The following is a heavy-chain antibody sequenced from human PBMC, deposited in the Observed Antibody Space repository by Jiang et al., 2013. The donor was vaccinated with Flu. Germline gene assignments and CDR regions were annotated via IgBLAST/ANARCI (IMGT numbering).Heavy chain of an antibody. CDR2: IFYSGST. D-gene: IGHD6-19*01. V-gene: IGHV4-31*02. CDR1: GVSIANNGFY. CDR3: ARESWYSSGPGENHFDS. J-gene: IGHJ4*02. Sequence: VSGVSIANNGFYWTWVRPSTPREGPSEWIGTIFYSGSTSYNPSVERRLTMSLNTSKNQFSLRLTSVTAADTAVYYCARESWYSSGPGENHFDSWGQGTLVTVSS.